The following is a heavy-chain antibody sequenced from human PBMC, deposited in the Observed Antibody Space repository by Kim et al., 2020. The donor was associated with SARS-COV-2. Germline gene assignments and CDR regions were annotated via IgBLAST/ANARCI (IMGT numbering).Heavy chain of an antibody. J-gene: IGHJ3*01. CDR2: IRDSDATI. Sequence: GGSLRLSCAASGFTFSSYSMNWVRQAPGKGLEWISYIRDSDATISYADSVKGRFTISRDNAKNSLYLQMNSLRDEDTAVYYCVRDWAYAFDLWGQGTVVAVSS. V-gene: IGHV3-48*02. D-gene: IGHD3-16*01. CDR1: GFTFSSYS. CDR3: VRDWAYAFDL.